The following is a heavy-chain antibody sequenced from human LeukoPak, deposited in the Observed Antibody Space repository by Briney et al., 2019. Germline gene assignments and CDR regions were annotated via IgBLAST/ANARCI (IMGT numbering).Heavy chain of an antibody. CDR2: IFYSGST. V-gene: IGHV4-39*07. D-gene: IGHD3-22*01. CDR3: ARDWEAYYYDSSGYSFDY. J-gene: IGHJ4*02. CDR1: GGSISSSSYY. Sequence: PSETLSLTCTVSGGSISSSSYYWGWIRQPPGKGLEWIGSIFYSGSTYYNTSLKSRVTISVDTSKNQFSLNLSSMTPADTAVYYCARDWEAYYYDSSGYSFDYWGQGTLVTVSS.